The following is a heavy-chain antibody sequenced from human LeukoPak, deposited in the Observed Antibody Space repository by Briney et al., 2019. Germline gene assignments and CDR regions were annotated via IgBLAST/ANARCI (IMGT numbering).Heavy chain of an antibody. CDR2: INHSGST. V-gene: IGHV4-34*01. CDR3: ARGHDYGDPALDY. Sequence: SETLSLTCAVYGGSLSGYYWSWIRQPPGKGLEWIGEINHSGSTNYNPSLKSRVTISVDTSKNQFSLKLSSVTAADTAVYYCARGHDYGDPALDYWGQGTLVTVSS. D-gene: IGHD4-17*01. CDR1: GGSLSGYY. J-gene: IGHJ4*02.